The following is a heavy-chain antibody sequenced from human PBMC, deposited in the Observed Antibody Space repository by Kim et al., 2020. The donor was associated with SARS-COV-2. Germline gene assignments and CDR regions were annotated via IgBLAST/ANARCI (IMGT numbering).Heavy chain of an antibody. CDR2: ISSSSSYI. Sequence: GGSLRLSCAASGFTFSSYSMNWVRQAPGKGLEWVSSISSSSSYIYYADSVKGRFTISRDNAKNSLYLQMNSLRAEDTAVYYCARGVRRDGYNLDYWGQGTLVTVSS. CDR1: GFTFSSYS. J-gene: IGHJ4*02. CDR3: ARGVRRDGYNLDY. V-gene: IGHV3-21*01. D-gene: IGHD5-12*01.